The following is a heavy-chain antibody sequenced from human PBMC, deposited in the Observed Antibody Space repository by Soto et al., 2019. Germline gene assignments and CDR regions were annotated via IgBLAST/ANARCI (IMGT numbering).Heavy chain of an antibody. J-gene: IGHJ4*02. D-gene: IGHD2-15*01. CDR1: GGSFRGYF. CDR2: INHSGIT. CDR3: ARRFCSDSYCSYFDY. V-gene: IGHV4-34*10. Sequence: PSETLSLTCAVYGGSFRGYFWSWIRQPPGKGLEWIGEINHSGITSYSPSLGSRVTTSVDTPKNQFPLRLRSVTAADTAIYYCARRFCSDSYCSYFDYWGRGTLVTVS.